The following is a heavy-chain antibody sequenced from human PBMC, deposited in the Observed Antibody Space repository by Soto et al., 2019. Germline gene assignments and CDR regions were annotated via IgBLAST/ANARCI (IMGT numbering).Heavy chain of an antibody. CDR2: IYYSGST. Sequence: QVQLQESGPGLVKPSQTLSLTCTVSGGSISSGGYYWSWIRQHPGKGLEWIGYIYYSGSTYYNPSLKRRVTISVEPSKNQFSLKLSSVTAADTAVYYCARGLRWAQHYYYYGMDVWGQGTTVTVSS. CDR1: GGSISSGGYY. CDR3: ARGLRWAQHYYYYGMDV. J-gene: IGHJ6*02. V-gene: IGHV4-31*03.